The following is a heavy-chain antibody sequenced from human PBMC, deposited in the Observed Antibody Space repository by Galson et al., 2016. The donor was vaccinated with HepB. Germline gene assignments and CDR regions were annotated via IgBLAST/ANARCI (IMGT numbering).Heavy chain of an antibody. CDR1: GFTFSGFW. J-gene: IGHJ4*02. Sequence: SLRLSCAASGFTFSGFWMHWVRQAPGKGLVWVSRINPDGSSTGYGDSVKGRFTISRDNAKNTLFLQMNSLRAEDTAVYYCVRGNSGDYWGQGTLVTVSS. D-gene: IGHD2-21*01. CDR2: INPDGSST. CDR3: VRGNSGDY. V-gene: IGHV3-74*01.